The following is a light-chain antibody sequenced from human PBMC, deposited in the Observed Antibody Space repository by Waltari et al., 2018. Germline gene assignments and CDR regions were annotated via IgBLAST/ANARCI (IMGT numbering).Light chain of an antibody. CDR2: WAS. CDR3: HQYANSPWT. V-gene: IGKV4-1*01. CDR1: QSVLYSPNNKNS. J-gene: IGKJ1*01. Sequence: DIVMTLSPDSLAVSLGVQATINFKSRQSVLYSPNNKNSLALYQQKPGQPPQLLIYWASTRESGVPDRFSGSGSGTDFTLTISSLQAEDVAVYYCHQYANSPWTFGQGTKVEVK.